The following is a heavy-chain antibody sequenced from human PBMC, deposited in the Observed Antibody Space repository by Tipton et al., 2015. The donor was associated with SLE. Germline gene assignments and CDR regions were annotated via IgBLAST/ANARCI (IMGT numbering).Heavy chain of an antibody. CDR1: GGSISGYY. CDR2: ISFSGLT. Sequence: TLSLTCTVSGGSISGYYWSWVRQPPGQGLEWIGYISFSGLTNYNPSVRSRVSTSMDTSKNQFSLKLSSVTAADTAVYYCARGWGSWPYYFDYWGQGTLVTVSS. V-gene: IGHV4-59*01. CDR3: ARGWGSWPYYFDY. D-gene: IGHD6-13*01. J-gene: IGHJ4*02.